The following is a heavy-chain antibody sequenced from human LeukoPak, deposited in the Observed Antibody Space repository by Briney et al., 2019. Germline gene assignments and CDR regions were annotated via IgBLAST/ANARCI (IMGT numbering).Heavy chain of an antibody. V-gene: IGHV1-18*01. D-gene: IGHD2-2*01. CDR2: IGVYNGNT. J-gene: IGHJ4*02. CDR1: GYTFKGNG. Sequence: ASVKVSCKASGYTFKGNGISWVRQAPGHGPEWMGWIGVYNGNTNYAQNLQGRVTMTTDTSTSTAYMELRSLRSDDTAIYYCARHLTYCGSSSCYEYFDYWGQGTLVTVSS. CDR3: ARHLTYCGSSSCYEYFDY.